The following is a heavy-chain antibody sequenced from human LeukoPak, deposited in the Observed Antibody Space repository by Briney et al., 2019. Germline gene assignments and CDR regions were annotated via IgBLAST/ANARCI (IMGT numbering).Heavy chain of an antibody. CDR3: ARSLTGYYDSSGPNFDY. CDR2: IIPIFGTA. V-gene: IGHV1-69*13. D-gene: IGHD3-22*01. Sequence: ASVKVSCKASGGTFSSYAISWVRQAPGQGLEWMGGIIPIFGTANYAQKFQGRVTITADESTSTAYMELRSLRSDDTAVYYCARSLTGYYDSSGPNFDYWGQGTLVTVSS. CDR1: GGTFSSYA. J-gene: IGHJ4*02.